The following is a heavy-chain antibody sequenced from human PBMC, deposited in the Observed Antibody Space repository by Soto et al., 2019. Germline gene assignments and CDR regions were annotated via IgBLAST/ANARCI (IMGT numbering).Heavy chain of an antibody. CDR1: GYSFTSYV. V-gene: IGHV1-3*01. Sequence: ASVNVSCKASGYSFTSYVIHWVRQAPGQRLEWMGWINADNDNTRYSQTFQGRVTVLRDTSASTAYMELTRLRSEDTAVYYCARGSFGSTWYAYDYWGLGTRVTVSS. CDR3: ARGSFGSTWYAYDY. D-gene: IGHD6-13*01. J-gene: IGHJ4*02. CDR2: INADNDNT.